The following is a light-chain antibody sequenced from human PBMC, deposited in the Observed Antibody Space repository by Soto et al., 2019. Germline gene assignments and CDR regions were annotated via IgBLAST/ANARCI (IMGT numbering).Light chain of an antibody. J-gene: IGLJ3*02. CDR3: CSYAGGYTWV. Sequence: QSALTQPRSVSGSPGQSVTISCTGTSSNVGAFNYVSWYQQHPGKAPKLMLYDVNKRPSGVPDRFSGSKSGNTASLTISGLQAEDEADYYCCSYAGGYTWVFGGGTKLTVL. CDR2: DVN. V-gene: IGLV2-11*01. CDR1: SSNVGAFNY.